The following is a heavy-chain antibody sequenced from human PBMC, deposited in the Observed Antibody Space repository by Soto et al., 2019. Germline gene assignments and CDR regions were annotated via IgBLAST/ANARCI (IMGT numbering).Heavy chain of an antibody. CDR1: GFTFSDYY. D-gene: IGHD3-22*01. J-gene: IGHJ3*02. CDR2: ISSSGSTI. V-gene: IGHV3-11*01. CDR3: ARDYYDSDALDI. Sequence: GGSLRLSCAASGFTFSDYYMSWIRQAPGKGLEWVSDISSSGSTIYYADSVKGRFTISRDNAKNSLYLQMNSLRAEDTAVYYCARDYYDSDALDIWGQGTMVTVSS.